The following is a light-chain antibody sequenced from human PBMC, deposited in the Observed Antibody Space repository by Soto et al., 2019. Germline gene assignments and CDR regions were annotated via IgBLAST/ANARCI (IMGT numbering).Light chain of an antibody. V-gene: IGKV3-11*01. CDR2: EAS. Sequence: EIVLTQSPATLSLSPGERATLSCRASQSVGRYLAWYQQKPGQAPRLLIYEASNRATGIPARFSGSGSGTDFTLTISSLEPEDFAIYYCQQRTNWPPSFGQGTRLEMK. CDR1: QSVGRY. J-gene: IGKJ5*01. CDR3: QQRTNWPPS.